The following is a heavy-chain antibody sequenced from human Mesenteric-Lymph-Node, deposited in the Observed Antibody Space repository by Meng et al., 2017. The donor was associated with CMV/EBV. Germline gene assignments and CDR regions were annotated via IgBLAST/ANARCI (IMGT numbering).Heavy chain of an antibody. CDR1: GDSVRSGSHY. J-gene: IGHJ1*01. CDR2: TYYSGDT. D-gene: IGHD6-19*01. CDR3: ASGRAGGWYSEYFQH. V-gene: IGHV4-61*01. Sequence: SETLSLTCTVSGDSVRSGSHYWSWIRQPPGKELEWIGYTYYSGDTNFSPSLKSRATISVDTSKNQFSLKLTSVTAADTAVYYCASGRAGGWYSEYFQHWGQGTLVTVSS.